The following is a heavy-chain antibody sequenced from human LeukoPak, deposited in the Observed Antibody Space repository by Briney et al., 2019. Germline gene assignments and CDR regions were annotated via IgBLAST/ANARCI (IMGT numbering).Heavy chain of an antibody. J-gene: IGHJ4*02. CDR2: IYYSGST. Sequence: SETLSLTCAVSGGSISSGGYSWSWIRQPPGKGLEWIGYIYYSGSTYYNPSLKGRVTISVDTSKNQFSLKLSSVTAADTAVYYCASVYCSSTSCYYFDYWGQGTLVTVSS. V-gene: IGHV4-30-4*07. CDR1: GGSISSGGYS. CDR3: ASVYCSSTSCYYFDY. D-gene: IGHD2-2*01.